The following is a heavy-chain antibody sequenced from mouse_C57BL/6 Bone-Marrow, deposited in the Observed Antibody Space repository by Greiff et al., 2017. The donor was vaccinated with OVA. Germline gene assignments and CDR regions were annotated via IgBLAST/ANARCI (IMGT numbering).Heavy chain of an antibody. V-gene: IGHV1-19*01. J-gene: IGHJ1*03. CDR1: GYTFTDYY. CDR2: INPYNGGT. D-gene: IGHD1-1*01. CDR3: ATYYYGRGGYFDV. Sequence: VQLQQSGPVLVKPGASVKMSCKASGYTFTDYYMNWVKQSHGKSLEWIGVINPYNGGTSYNQKFKGKATLTVDKSSSTAYMELNSLTSEDSAVYYCATYYYGRGGYFDVWGTGTTVTVSS.